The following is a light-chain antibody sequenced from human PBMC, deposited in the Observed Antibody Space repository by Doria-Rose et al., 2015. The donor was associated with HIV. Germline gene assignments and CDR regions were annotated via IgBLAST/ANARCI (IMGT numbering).Light chain of an antibody. Sequence: TQSPGTLSLSPGERATLSCRASQNISNNYLAWYQQKSGQAPRLLIFGASGRATGIPDRFTGSGSETDFTLTISGLEPEDFAVYHCQQYETSPWTFGQGTKVEI. CDR3: QQYETSPWT. CDR1: QNISNNY. J-gene: IGKJ1*01. CDR2: GAS. V-gene: IGKV3-20*01.